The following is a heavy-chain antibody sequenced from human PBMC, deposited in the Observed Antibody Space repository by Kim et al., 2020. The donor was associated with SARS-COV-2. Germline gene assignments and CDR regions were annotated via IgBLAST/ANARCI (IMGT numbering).Heavy chain of an antibody. Sequence: DSVKGRFTISRDDAKNTLYLKMNSLRAEDTAVYYCARIRSYSGSPGWFDPWGQGTLVTVSS. J-gene: IGHJ5*02. CDR3: ARIRSYSGSPGWFDP. D-gene: IGHD1-26*01. V-gene: IGHV3-53*01.